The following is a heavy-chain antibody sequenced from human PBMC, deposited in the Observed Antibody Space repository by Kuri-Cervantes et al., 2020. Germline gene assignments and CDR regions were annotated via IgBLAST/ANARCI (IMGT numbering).Heavy chain of an antibody. CDR2: INSDGSST. Sequence: GGSLRLSCAAFGFTFSSYWMHWVRQAPGKGLVWVSRINSDGSSTSYADSVKGRFTISRDNSKNTLYLQMNSLRAEDTAVYYCAKEGSRYYYYGMDVWGQGTTVTVSS. CDR1: GFTFSSYW. CDR3: AKEGSRYYYYGMDV. D-gene: IGHD3-10*01. J-gene: IGHJ6*02. V-gene: IGHV3-74*01.